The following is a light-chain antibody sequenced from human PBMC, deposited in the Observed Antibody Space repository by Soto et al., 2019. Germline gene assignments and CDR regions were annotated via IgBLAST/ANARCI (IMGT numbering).Light chain of an antibody. Sequence: QSVLTQPPSASGTPGQRVTISCSGSSSNIGSNTVNCYQQLPGTAPKLLIYSNNQRPSGVPYRFSGSKSGTSASLAISGLQSEDEADYYCAAWDDSLNVWVFGGGTKVTVL. J-gene: IGLJ3*02. CDR2: SNN. CDR1: SSNIGSNT. V-gene: IGLV1-44*01. CDR3: AAWDDSLNVWV.